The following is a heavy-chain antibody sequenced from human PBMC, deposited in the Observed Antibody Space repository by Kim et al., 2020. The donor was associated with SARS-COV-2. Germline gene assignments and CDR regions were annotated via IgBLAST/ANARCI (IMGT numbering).Heavy chain of an antibody. CDR3: AREGPGTLNWFDP. V-gene: IGHV4-39*01. CDR1: GGSISSSRYY. CDR2: IYYSGST. Sequence: SETLSLTCTVSGGSISSSRYYWGWIRQPPGKGLEWIGSIYYSGSTYYNPSLKSRVTIFVDTSKNQFSLKLSSVTAADTAVYYCAREGPGTLNWFDPWGQGTLDTVS. J-gene: IGHJ5*02. D-gene: IGHD6-13*01.